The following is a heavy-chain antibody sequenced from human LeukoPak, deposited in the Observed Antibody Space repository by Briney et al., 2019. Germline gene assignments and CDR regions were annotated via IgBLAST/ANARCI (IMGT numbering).Heavy chain of an antibody. CDR1: GFTVSKYD. V-gene: IGHV3-13*01. CDR2: IGIVGDT. J-gene: IGHJ4*02. CDR3: ATLKGGDLTNY. D-gene: IGHD4-17*01. Sequence: GGSLRLSCAASGFTVSKYDMHWVRQATGKGLEWVSAIGIVGDTYYRGSVKGRFTMSRENGNNNVYLQMNSLRAEDTAVYYCATLKGGDLTNYWGQGTLVTVSS.